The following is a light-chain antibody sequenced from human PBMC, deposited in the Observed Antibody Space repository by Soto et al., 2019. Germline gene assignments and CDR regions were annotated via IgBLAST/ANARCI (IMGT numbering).Light chain of an antibody. Sequence: EILMTQSPATVSVSPGERATLSCRASQNVINSVAWYQQKPGQAPRLLIYGASSRATGTPARISGSGSGTEFTLTISSAQSEDFAVYYCQHYHTWPLDFGGGTKVEIK. J-gene: IGKJ4*01. CDR2: GAS. V-gene: IGKV3-15*01. CDR1: QNVINS. CDR3: QHYHTWPLD.